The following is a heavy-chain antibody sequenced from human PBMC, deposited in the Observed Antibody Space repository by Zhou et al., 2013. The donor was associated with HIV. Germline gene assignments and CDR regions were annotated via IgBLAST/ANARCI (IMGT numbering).Heavy chain of an antibody. J-gene: IGHJ4*02. CDR2: ISAYNGNT. CDR1: GYTFTNYG. CDR3: ARGARGSYGY. Sequence: QVQLVQSGAEVKKPGASVKVSCKASGYTFTNYGISWVRQAPGQGPEWMGWISAYNGNTNFGQKFQGRVTMTTDTSTSTVYMELRSLRSDDTAVYYXARGARGSYGYWGQGNPGSPSPQ. D-gene: IGHD3-16*01. V-gene: IGHV1-18*01.